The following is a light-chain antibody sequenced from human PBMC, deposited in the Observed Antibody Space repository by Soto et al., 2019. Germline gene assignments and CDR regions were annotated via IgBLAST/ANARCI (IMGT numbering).Light chain of an antibody. Sequence: QSVLTQPPSVSGAPGQRVTISCTGSTSNIGAGYEVHWYQQVPGTAPKLLVSGHNNRPSEVPDRFFGSKSGTSASLTITGLQAEDEADYYCQSFDSSLGGSGVFGGGTQLTVL. CDR3: QSFDSSLGGSGV. J-gene: IGLJ3*02. CDR1: TSNIGAGYE. V-gene: IGLV1-40*01. CDR2: GHN.